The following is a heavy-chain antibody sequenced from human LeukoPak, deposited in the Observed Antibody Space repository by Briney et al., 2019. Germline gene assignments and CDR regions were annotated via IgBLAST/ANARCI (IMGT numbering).Heavy chain of an antibody. CDR2: INHSGST. CDR3: ATRLIGRGGPFDY. V-gene: IGHV4-34*01. CDR1: GGSFSGYY. Sequence: SETLSLTRAVYGGSFSGYYWSWIRQPPGKGLEWIGEINHSGSTNYNPSLKSRVTISVDTSKNQFSLKLSSVTAADTAVYYCATRLIGRGGPFDYWGQGTLVTVSS. D-gene: IGHD1-1*01. J-gene: IGHJ4*02.